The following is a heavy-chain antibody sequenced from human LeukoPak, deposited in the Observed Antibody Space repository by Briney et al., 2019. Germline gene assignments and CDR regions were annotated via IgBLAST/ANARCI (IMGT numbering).Heavy chain of an antibody. CDR1: GGSITNPTYH. CDR3: TSEYSSSPAY. CDR2: IYYNGNS. D-gene: IGHD6-6*01. V-gene: IGHV4-39*02. Sequence: SETLSLTCTVSGGSITNPTYHWGWVRQRPGKGLEWIGSIYYNGNSYYNLDLKSRLTLSIDTSNNQFSLKLESVTAADTAVYYCTSEYSSSPAYWGQGTLVTVSS. J-gene: IGHJ4*02.